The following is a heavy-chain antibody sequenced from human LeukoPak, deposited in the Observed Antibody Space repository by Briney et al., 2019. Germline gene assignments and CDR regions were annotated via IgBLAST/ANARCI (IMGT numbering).Heavy chain of an antibody. CDR2: IYTSGST. V-gene: IGHV4-4*07. Sequence: SETLSLTCAVSGGSISSYYWSWIRQPAGKGLEWIGRIYTSGSTNYNPSLKSRVTMSVDTSKNQFSLKLSSVTAADTAVYYCASSGSYALMDYWGQGALVTVSS. D-gene: IGHD1-26*01. CDR3: ASSGSYALMDY. J-gene: IGHJ4*02. CDR1: GGSISSYY.